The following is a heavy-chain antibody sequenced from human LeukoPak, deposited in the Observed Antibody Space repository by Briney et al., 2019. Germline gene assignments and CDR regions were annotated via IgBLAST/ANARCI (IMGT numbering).Heavy chain of an antibody. CDR2: IYPGDSDT. D-gene: IGHD3-22*01. CDR1: GYSFTSYW. J-gene: IGHJ3*02. V-gene: IGHV5-51*01. Sequence: GESLKISCKGSGYSFTSYWIGWVRQMPGKGLEWMGIIYPGDSDTRYSPSFQGQVTISADKSISTAYLQWSSLKASDTAMYYCARLGYDSSGYYYAGAFDIWGQGTMVTVS. CDR3: ARLGYDSSGYYYAGAFDI.